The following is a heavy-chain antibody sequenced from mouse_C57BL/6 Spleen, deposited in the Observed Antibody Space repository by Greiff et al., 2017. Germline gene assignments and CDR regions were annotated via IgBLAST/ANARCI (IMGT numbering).Heavy chain of an antibody. V-gene: IGHV1-59*01. J-gene: IGHJ3*01. CDR1: GYTFTSYW. CDR2: IDPSDSYT. CDR3: ARREGSRAWFAY. Sequence: QVQLQQPGAELVRPGTSVKLSCKASGYTFTSYWMHWVKQRPGQGLEWIGVIDPSDSYTNYNQKFKGKATLTVDTSSSTAYMQLSSLTSEDSAVYYCARREGSRAWFAYWGQGTLVTVSA.